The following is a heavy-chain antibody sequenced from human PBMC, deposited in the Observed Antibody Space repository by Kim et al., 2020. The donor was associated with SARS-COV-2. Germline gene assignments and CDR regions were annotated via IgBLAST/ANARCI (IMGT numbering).Heavy chain of an antibody. CDR2: ISSTGSTI. Sequence: GGSLRLSCAASGFTFSNYEMNWVRQAPGKGLEWVSYISSTGSTIYYADSVKGRFTISRDNAKNSVYLQMNSLRAEDTAIYYCVRGVYYSSGYYHCWGHGTLVTVSS. D-gene: IGHD3-22*01. V-gene: IGHV3-48*03. CDR1: GFTFSNYE. CDR3: VRGVYYSSGYYHC. J-gene: IGHJ4*01.